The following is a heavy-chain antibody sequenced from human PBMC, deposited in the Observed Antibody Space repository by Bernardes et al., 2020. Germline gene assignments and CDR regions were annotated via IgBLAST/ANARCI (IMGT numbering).Heavy chain of an antibody. CDR3: AKVGVQYDDILTGYSYYFDF. J-gene: IGHJ4*02. V-gene: IGHV3-23*01. CDR2: ISGSGGST. D-gene: IGHD3-9*01. Sequence: GGSLRLSCAAAGFTFSNYAMSWVRQAPGKGLEWVSGISGSGGSTYYADSVKGRFTISRDNSKNTLYLQMNSLRAEDTAVYYCAKVGVQYDDILTGYSYYFDFWGQGTLVTVSS. CDR1: GFTFSNYA.